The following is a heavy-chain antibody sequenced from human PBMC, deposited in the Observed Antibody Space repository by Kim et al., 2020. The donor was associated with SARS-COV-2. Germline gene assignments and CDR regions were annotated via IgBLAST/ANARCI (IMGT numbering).Heavy chain of an antibody. J-gene: IGHJ4*02. CDR3: ARRLVGDIVVVPAAFRYSSGWYYFDY. D-gene: IGHD2-2*01. CDR2: IYYSGST. CDR1: GGSISSSSYY. V-gene: IGHV4-39*01. Sequence: SETLSLTCTVSGGSISSSSYYWGWIRQPPGKGLEWIGSIYYSGSTYYNPSLKSRVTISVDTSKNQFSLKLSSVTAADTAVYYCARRLVGDIVVVPAAFRYSSGWYYFDYWGQGTLVTVSS.